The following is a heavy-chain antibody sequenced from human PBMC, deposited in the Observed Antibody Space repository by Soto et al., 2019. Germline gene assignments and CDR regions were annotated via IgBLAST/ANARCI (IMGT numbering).Heavy chain of an antibody. V-gene: IGHV4-34*01. CDR1: GGSFSGYY. Sequence: ETLSLTCAVYGGSFSGYYWSWIRQPPGKGLEWIGEINHSGSTNYNPSLKSRVTISVDTSKNQFSLKLSSVTAADTAVYYCANVVVVAATPGYFDYWGQGTLVTVSS. J-gene: IGHJ4*02. CDR3: ANVVVVAATPGYFDY. D-gene: IGHD2-15*01. CDR2: INHSGST.